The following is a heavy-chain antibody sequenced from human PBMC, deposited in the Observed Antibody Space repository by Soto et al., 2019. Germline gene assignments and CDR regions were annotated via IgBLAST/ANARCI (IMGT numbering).Heavy chain of an antibody. D-gene: IGHD5-18*01. V-gene: IGHV1-69*01. CDR1: GGTFSSYA. CDR2: IIPIFGTA. Sequence: QVQLVQSGAEVKKPGSSVKVSCKASGGTFSSYAITWVRQARGQGLEWMGGIIPIFGTANYAQKFQGRVTITADESTSTAYMELSSLRSEDTAVYYCASPDTAMANDAFDIWGQGTMVTVSS. J-gene: IGHJ3*02. CDR3: ASPDTAMANDAFDI.